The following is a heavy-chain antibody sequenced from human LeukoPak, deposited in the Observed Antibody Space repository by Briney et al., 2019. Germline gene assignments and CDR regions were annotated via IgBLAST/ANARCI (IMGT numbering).Heavy chain of an antibody. Sequence: GRSLRLSCAASGFTFDDYAMHWVRRAPGKGLEWVSGISWNSGSIGYADSVKGRFTISRDNAKNSLYLQMNSLRAEDTALYYCAKDIGIAVAGTYFDYWGQGTLVTVSS. CDR1: GFTFDDYA. V-gene: IGHV3-9*01. CDR2: ISWNSGSI. CDR3: AKDIGIAVAGTYFDY. D-gene: IGHD6-19*01. J-gene: IGHJ4*02.